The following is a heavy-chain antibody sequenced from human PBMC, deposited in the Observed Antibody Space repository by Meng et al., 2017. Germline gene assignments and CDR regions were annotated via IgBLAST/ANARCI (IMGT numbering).Heavy chain of an antibody. CDR2: IIPIFGTA. D-gene: IGHD2-2*01. Sequence: QVPLVQSGAGGKKPGCSVNGACQASGGTFSSYAIRWVRQAPGQGLEWMGGIIPIFGTANYAQKFQGRVTITADKSTSTAYMELSSLRSEDTAVYYCARVGTTDAFWGQGTLVTVSS. CDR3: ARVGTTDAF. CDR1: GGTFSSYA. J-gene: IGHJ4*02. V-gene: IGHV1-69*06.